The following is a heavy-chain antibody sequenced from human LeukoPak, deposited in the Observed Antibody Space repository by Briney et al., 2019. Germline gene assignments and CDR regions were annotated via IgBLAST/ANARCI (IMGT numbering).Heavy chain of an antibody. CDR2: IYYSGST. D-gene: IGHD2-15*01. CDR1: GYSISSVYY. Sequence: SETLSLTCNVSGYSISSVYYWGWIRQPPGKGLEWIGYIYYSGSTNYNPSLKSRVTISVDTSKNQFSLKLSSVTAADTAVYYCARLVGDIWGQGTMVTVSS. V-gene: IGHV4-38-2*02. J-gene: IGHJ3*02. CDR3: ARLVGDI.